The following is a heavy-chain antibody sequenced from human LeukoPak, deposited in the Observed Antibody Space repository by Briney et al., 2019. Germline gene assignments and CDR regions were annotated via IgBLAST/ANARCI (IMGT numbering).Heavy chain of an antibody. CDR1: GGSISSSSYY. CDR2: IYYSGST. D-gene: IGHD3-22*01. Sequence: SETLSLTCTVSGGSISSSSYYWGWIRQPPGKGLEWTGSIYYSGSTYYNPSLKSRVTISVDTSKNQFSLKLSSVTAADTAVYYCARQGYDSSGYYFDYWGQGTLVTVSS. V-gene: IGHV4-39*01. CDR3: ARQGYDSSGYYFDY. J-gene: IGHJ4*02.